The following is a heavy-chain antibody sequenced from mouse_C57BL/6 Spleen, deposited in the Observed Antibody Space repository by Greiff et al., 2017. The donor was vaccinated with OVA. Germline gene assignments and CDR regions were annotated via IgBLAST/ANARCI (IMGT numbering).Heavy chain of an antibody. V-gene: IGHV1-52*01. CDR1: GYTFTSYW. Sequence: QVQLKQPGAELVRPGSSVKLSCKASGYTFTSYWMHWVKQRPIQGLEWIGNIDPSDSETHYNQKFKDKATLTVDKSSSTAYMQLSSLTSEDSAVYYCARWVLRRYFDVWGTGTTVTVSS. CDR3: ARWVLRRYFDV. CDR2: IDPSDSET. D-gene: IGHD2-3*01. J-gene: IGHJ1*03.